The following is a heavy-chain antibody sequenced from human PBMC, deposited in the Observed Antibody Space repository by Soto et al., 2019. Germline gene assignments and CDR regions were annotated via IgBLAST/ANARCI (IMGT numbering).Heavy chain of an antibody. D-gene: IGHD6-13*01. CDR3: AKFPDPPGGPHSSSWYATDY. V-gene: IGHV3-23*01. CDR2: ISGSGGST. CDR1: GFTFSSYA. Sequence: GGSLRLSCAASGFTFSSYAMSWVRQAPGKGLEWVSAISGSGGSTYYADSVKGRFTISRDNSKNTLYLQMNSLRAEDTAVYYFAKFPDPPGGPHSSSWYATDYWGQGTLVTVSS. J-gene: IGHJ4*02.